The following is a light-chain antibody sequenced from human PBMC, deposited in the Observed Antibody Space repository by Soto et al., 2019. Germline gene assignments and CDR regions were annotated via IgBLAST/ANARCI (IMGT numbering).Light chain of an antibody. V-gene: IGLV2-8*01. CDR3: SSCAGSNNPYV. CDR1: SSDVGGCNF. J-gene: IGLJ1*01. CDR2: EVS. Sequence: QSALTQPPSASGSPGQSVTISCTGTSSDVGGCNFVSWYQQHPGKAPKLMIYEVSKRPSGVPGRFSGSKSGNTASLTVSGLQAEDEAEYYCSSCAGSNNPYVFGTGTKVTVL.